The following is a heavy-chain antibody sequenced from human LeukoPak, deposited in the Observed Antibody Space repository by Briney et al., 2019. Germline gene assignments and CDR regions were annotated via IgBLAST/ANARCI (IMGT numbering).Heavy chain of an antibody. CDR1: GDSISSYY. Sequence: PSETLSLTCTVSGDSISSYYWNWIRQPAGKGLEWIGRMSTSGITNYNPSLKSRVTMSVDTSKNQFSVKLSSVTAADTAVYYCARGGGADSYTNAFDIWGQGTMVTVSS. CDR3: ARGGGADSYTNAFDI. V-gene: IGHV4-4*07. J-gene: IGHJ3*02. D-gene: IGHD2-2*02. CDR2: MSTSGIT.